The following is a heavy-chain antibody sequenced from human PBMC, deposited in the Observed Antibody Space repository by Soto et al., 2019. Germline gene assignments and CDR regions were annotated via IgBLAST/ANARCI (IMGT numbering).Heavy chain of an antibody. CDR3: ARDDIVGAANWYFDL. CDR1: GGSISNYY. CDR2: IYYSGST. J-gene: IGHJ2*01. D-gene: IGHD1-26*01. Sequence: SETLPLTYTVSGGSISNYYWSWIRQPPGKGLEWIGYIYYSGSTNYNPSLKSRVTISVDTSKNQFSLKLSSVTAADTAVYYCARDDIVGAANWYFDLWGRGTLVTVSS. V-gene: IGHV4-59*01.